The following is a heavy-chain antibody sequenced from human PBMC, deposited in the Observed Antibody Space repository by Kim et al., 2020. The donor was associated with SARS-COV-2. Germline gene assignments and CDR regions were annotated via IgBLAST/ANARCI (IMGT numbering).Heavy chain of an antibody. CDR1: GFTFSSHW. J-gene: IGHJ4*02. V-gene: IGHV3-74*01. D-gene: IGHD1-26*01. CDR3: ARRSVTGSYYYFDN. CDR2: INSDGSIT. Sequence: GGSLRLSCAASGFTFSSHWMHWVRQAPGKWLVWVSRINSDGSITSYADSVKGRFTTPRDNAKNTLYLQMNSLRVEDKAVYYCARRSVTGSYYYFDNWGQG.